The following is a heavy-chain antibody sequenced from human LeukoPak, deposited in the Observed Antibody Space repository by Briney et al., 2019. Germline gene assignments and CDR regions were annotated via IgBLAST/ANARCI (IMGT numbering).Heavy chain of an antibody. J-gene: IGHJ5*02. CDR1: GGSFSGYY. CDR2: INHSGST. V-gene: IGHV4-34*01. Sequence: SETLSLTCAVYGGSFSGYYWSWIRQPPGKGLEWIGEINHSGSTNYNPSLKSRVTISVDTSKNQFSLKLSSVTAADTAVYYCARLVGSDYYDSWSPKFDPWGQGTLVTVSS. D-gene: IGHD3-22*01. CDR3: ARLVGSDYYDSWSPKFDP.